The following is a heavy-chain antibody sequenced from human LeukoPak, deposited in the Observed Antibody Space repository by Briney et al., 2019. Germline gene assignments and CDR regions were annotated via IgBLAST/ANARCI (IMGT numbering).Heavy chain of an antibody. V-gene: IGHV1-18*01. CDR1: GYTFTSYG. D-gene: IGHD2-21*02. J-gene: IGHJ4*02. Sequence: ASVKVSCKASGYTFTSYGISWVRQAPGQGLEWMGWISACNGNTKYSQKFQGRVTITRDTSASTAYMDLSSLRSEDTAVCYCARNTETAIPLPYYFDYWGQGTLVTVSS. CDR2: ISACNGNT. CDR3: ARNTETAIPLPYYFDY.